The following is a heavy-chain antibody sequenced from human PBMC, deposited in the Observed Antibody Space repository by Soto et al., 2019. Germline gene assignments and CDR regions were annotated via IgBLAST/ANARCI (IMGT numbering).Heavy chain of an antibody. CDR1: GFSFSNYG. Sequence: QVQLVESGGGVVRPGRSLRLSCATSGFSFSNYGMHWVRQAPGKGLEWVSVIWYDGSNQYYADSVKGRFTISRDNSKNTVYLPRNSLRGEDTAVYYCAIEGGTHYYHGMDVWARGTTVTFSS. CDR3: AIEGGTHYYHGMDV. CDR2: IWYDGSNQ. J-gene: IGHJ6*02. V-gene: IGHV3-33*01. D-gene: IGHD1-7*01.